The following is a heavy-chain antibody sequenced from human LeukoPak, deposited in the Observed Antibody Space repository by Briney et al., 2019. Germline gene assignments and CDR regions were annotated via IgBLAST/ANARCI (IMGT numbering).Heavy chain of an antibody. CDR2: TYYTAST. CDR3: ARMVPTRYFDY. D-gene: IGHD5-12*01. Sequence: SETLSLTCTVSGGSISSYYWSWVRQPPGKGPEWIGYTYYTASTNYNPSLKRRVTISLDTSKNQFFLNLSSVSAADTAVYYCARMVPTRYFDYWGQGTLVTVSS. J-gene: IGHJ4*02. CDR1: GGSISSYY. V-gene: IGHV4-59*01.